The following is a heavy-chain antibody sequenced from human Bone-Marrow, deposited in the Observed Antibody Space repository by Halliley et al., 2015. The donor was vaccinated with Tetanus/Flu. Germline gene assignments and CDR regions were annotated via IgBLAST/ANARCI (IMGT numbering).Heavy chain of an antibody. CDR2: IFWNDEK. Sequence: LVKPTQTLTLTCTVSGFSVNNTRMGVSWIRQPPGKGLEWLAHIFWNDEKSYSTSLKSRLTISKDTSKSQVVLMMTNMDPVDTATYCCARTREMITFGGVLIRYLYYFGSWGQGTLVTVSS. V-gene: IGHV2-26*01. CDR3: ARTREMITFGGVLIRYLYYFGS. CDR1: GFSVNNTRMG. D-gene: IGHD3-16*01. J-gene: IGHJ4*02.